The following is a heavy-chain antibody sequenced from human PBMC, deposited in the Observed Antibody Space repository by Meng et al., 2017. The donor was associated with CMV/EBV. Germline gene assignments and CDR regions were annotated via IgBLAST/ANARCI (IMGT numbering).Heavy chain of an antibody. CDR2: IKQDGSEK. V-gene: IGHV3-7*01. D-gene: IGHD3-3*01. J-gene: IGHJ6*02. Sequence: GESLKISCAASGFTFSSYWMSWVRQAPGTGLEWVANIKQDGSEKYYVDSVKGRFTISRDNAKNSLYLQMNSLRAEDTAVYYYARVVIMVYYCYGMDVWGQGTTVTVSS. CDR1: GFTFSSYW. CDR3: ARVVIMVYYCYGMDV.